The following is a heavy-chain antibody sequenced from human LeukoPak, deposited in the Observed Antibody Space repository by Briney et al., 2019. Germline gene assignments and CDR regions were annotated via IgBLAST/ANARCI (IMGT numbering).Heavy chain of an antibody. Sequence: SETLSLTCTVSGGSISSYYWSWIRQPPGKGLEWIDYIYYSGSTNYNPSLKSRVTISVDTSKNQFSLKLTSVTAADTAVYYCTRIYKGSGSYYSVFDYWGQGTLVTVSS. CDR2: IYYSGST. D-gene: IGHD3-10*01. J-gene: IGHJ4*02. V-gene: IGHV4-59*12. CDR1: GGSISSYY. CDR3: TRIYKGSGSYYSVFDY.